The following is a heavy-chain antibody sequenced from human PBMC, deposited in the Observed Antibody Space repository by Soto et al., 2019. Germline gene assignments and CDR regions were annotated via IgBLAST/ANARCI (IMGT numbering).Heavy chain of an antibody. V-gene: IGHV5-51*01. Sequence: PGESLKISCKGSGYSFITYWIAWVRQKPGKGPEWMGIIDPADSETKYSPSFQGQVTISADKSINTAYLQWSSLKASDTAMYYCARLGQGGYVQGMDVWGQGATVTVSS. CDR2: IDPADSET. CDR1: GYSFITYW. D-gene: IGHD5-12*01. J-gene: IGHJ6*02. CDR3: ARLGQGGYVQGMDV.